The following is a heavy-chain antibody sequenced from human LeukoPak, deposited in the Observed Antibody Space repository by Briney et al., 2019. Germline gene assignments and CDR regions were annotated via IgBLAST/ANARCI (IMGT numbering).Heavy chain of an antibody. Sequence: PGGSLRPSCAASGFTFSSYAMSWVRQAPGKGLEWVSSISTTSDYIHYADSLKGRVAISRDNAKNSLYLQMNSLRAEDTAVYYCARGGIYSQGFDYWGQGSLVTVSS. J-gene: IGHJ4*02. CDR3: ARGGIYSQGFDY. CDR1: GFTFSSYA. V-gene: IGHV3-21*01. D-gene: IGHD6-13*01. CDR2: ISTTSDYI.